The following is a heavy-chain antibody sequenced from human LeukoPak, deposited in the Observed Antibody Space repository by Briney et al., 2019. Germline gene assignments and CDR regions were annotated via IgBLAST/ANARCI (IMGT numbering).Heavy chain of an antibody. CDR2: INWNSGST. CDR3: AKRSCSGGRCYFDY. D-gene: IGHD2-15*01. Sequence: GGSLRLSCAASGFTFNNYAMYWVRHVPGKGLEWVSGINWNSGSTVYADSVKGRFTISRDNSKNALYLQMNSLRAEDTAFYYCAKRSCSGGRCYFDYWGQGTLVTVSS. J-gene: IGHJ4*02. CDR1: GFTFNNYA. V-gene: IGHV3-9*01.